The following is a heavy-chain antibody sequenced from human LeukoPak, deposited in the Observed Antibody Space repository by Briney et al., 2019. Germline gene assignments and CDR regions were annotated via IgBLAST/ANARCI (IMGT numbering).Heavy chain of an antibody. CDR3: ARGLMTYYYDSSGLGY. D-gene: IGHD3-22*01. J-gene: IGHJ4*02. V-gene: IGHV3-33*01. CDR1: GFTFSSYG. CDR2: KWYDGSNK. Sequence: GGSLRLSCAAAGFTFSSYGMHWVRQAPGKGLEWVAVKWYDGSNKYYADSVKGRFTISRDNSKNTLYLQMNSLRAEDTAVYYCARGLMTYYYDSSGLGYWGQGTLVTVSS.